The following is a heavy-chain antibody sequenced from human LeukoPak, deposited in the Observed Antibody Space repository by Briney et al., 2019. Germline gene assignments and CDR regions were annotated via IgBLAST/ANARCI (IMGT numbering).Heavy chain of an antibody. CDR3: ARGRNDYESIDFPLMLY. V-gene: IGHV1-2*04. CDR2: INPNSGGT. D-gene: IGHD4/OR15-4a*01. J-gene: IGHJ4*02. Sequence: ASVKVSCKASGYTFTGYAMHWVRQAPGQRLEWMGWINPNSGGTNYAQKFQGWVTMTRDTSISTVYMELSSLRSEDTAVYYCARGRNDYESIDFPLMLYWGQGTLVTVSS. CDR1: GYTFTGYA.